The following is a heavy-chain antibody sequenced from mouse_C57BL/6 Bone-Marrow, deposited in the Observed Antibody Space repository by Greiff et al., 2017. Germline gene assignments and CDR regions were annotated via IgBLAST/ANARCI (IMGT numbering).Heavy chain of an antibody. J-gene: IGHJ3*01. Sequence: VQLQQSVAELVRPGASVKLSCTASGFNIKNTYMHWVKQRPEQGLEWIGRIDPANGNTKYAPKFQGKATITADTSSNTAYLQPSSLTSESTAIYYGSGSGLLWFPWFAYWGQGTLVTVSA. V-gene: IGHV14-3*01. CDR3: SGSGLLWFPWFAY. CDR2: IDPANGNT. D-gene: IGHD2-2*01. CDR1: GFNIKNTY.